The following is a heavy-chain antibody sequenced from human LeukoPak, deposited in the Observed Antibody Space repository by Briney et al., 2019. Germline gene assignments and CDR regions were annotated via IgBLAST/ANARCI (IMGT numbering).Heavy chain of an antibody. J-gene: IGHJ4*02. D-gene: IGHD3-10*01. CDR3: ARVRRPSITMVRGVIGY. CDR2: INHSGST. CDR1: GGSFSGYY. V-gene: IGHV4-34*01. Sequence: SETLSLTCAVYGGSFSGYYWSWIRQPPGKGLEWIGEINHSGSTNYNPSLKSRVTISVDTSKNQFSLKLSSVTAADTAVYYCARVRRPSITMVRGVIGYWGQGTLVTVSS.